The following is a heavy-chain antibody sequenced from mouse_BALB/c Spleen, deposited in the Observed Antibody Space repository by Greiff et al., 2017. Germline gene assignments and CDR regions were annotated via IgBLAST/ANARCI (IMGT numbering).Heavy chain of an antibody. CDR2: IDPFNGGT. CDR1: GYSFTSYY. D-gene: IGHD2-4*01. V-gene: IGHV1S135*01. J-gene: IGHJ3*01. Sequence: EVQLQQSGPELMKPGASVKISCKASGYSFTSYYMHWVKQSHGKSLEWIGYIDPFNGGTSYNQKFKGKATLTVDKSSSTAYMHLSSLTSEDSAVYYCAESAMITTCFADWGQGTLVTVSA. CDR3: AESAMITTCFAD.